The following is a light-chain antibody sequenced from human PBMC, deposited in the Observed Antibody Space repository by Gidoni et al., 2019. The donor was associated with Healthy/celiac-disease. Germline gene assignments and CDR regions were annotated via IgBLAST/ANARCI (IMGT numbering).Light chain of an antibody. V-gene: IGKV1-39*01. J-gene: IGKJ2*01. Sequence: DIQMTQSPSSLSASVGDRVTITCRASQSISSYLNWYQQKPGKAPKLLIYAASSLQSGGPSRFSGSASGKYFTLTISSLQPEVFATYYCQQSYSTPYTFGQGTKLEIK. CDR2: AAS. CDR1: QSISSY. CDR3: QQSYSTPYT.